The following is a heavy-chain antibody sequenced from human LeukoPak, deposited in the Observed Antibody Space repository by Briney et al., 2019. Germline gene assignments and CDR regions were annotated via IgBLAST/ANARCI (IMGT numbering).Heavy chain of an antibody. J-gene: IGHJ5*02. D-gene: IGHD3-10*01. V-gene: IGHV1-18*01. CDR3: ARGARGYYYGSGDNWFDP. Sequence: ASVKVSCKASGYTFTSYGISWVRQAPGQGLEWMGWISAYNGNTNYAQKLQGRVTMTTDTSTSTAYMELRSLRSDDTAVYYCARGARGYYYGSGDNWFDPWGQGTLVTVSS. CDR2: ISAYNGNT. CDR1: GYTFTSYG.